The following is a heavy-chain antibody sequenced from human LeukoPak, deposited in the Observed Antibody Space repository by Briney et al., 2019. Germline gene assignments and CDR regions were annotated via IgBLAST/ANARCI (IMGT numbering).Heavy chain of an antibody. D-gene: IGHD2/OR15-2a*01. CDR3: TTFSHEYSPY. Sequence: GGSLRLSCAASGFSFMNAWMSWVRQAPGKGLEWVGRIKSNADGGTPDYAAPARGRFTISRDDSKNTLYLQMNSLKTEDTAVYYCTTFSHEYSPYWGRGTLVTVSS. CDR1: GFSFMNAW. CDR2: IKSNADGGTP. J-gene: IGHJ4*02. V-gene: IGHV3-15*01.